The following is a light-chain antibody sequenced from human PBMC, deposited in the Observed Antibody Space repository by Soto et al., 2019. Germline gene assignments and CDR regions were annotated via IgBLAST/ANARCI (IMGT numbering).Light chain of an antibody. V-gene: IGLV2-8*01. CDR1: SSDVGGYNY. Sequence: QSALTQPPSASGSPGQSVTISCTGTSSDVGGYNYVSWYQQHPGKAPKLMIYAVTERPSGVPDRFSGSRSGNTASLTVSGLQAEDEADYYCTSYAGTNGLIFGGGTKVTVL. J-gene: IGLJ2*01. CDR2: AVT. CDR3: TSYAGTNGLI.